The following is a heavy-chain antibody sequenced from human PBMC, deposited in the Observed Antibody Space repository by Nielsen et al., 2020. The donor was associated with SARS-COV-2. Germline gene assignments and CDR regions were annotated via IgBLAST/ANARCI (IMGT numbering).Heavy chain of an antibody. Sequence: ASVKVSCKASGYTFTGYGISWVRQAPGQGLEWMGWISAYNGNTNYAQKLQGRVTMTTDTSTSTAHMELRSLRSDDTAVYYCARDPYMVRGVSGFDYWGQGTLVTVSS. D-gene: IGHD3-10*01. CDR1: GYTFTGYG. CDR3: ARDPYMVRGVSGFDY. CDR2: ISAYNGNT. V-gene: IGHV1-18*01. J-gene: IGHJ4*02.